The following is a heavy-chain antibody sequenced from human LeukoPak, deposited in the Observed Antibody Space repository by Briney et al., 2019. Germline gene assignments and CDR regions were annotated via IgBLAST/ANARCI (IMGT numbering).Heavy chain of an antibody. D-gene: IGHD3-22*01. CDR2: IYLDYSDP. Sequence: GESLKISCKGSGYTFTNYWIGWVRQMPGRGLEWMGIIYLDYSDPRYSPSFQGQVTISADKSISTAYLQWSSLKASDTAMYYCARRSGTYFGTTGYLYFFDYWGQGTLVTVSS. J-gene: IGHJ4*02. CDR3: ARRSGTYFGTTGYLYFFDY. CDR1: GYTFTNYW. V-gene: IGHV5-51*01.